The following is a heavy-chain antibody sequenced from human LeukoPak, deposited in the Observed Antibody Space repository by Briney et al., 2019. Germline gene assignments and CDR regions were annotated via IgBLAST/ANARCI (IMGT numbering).Heavy chain of an antibody. CDR2: INRDGSTT. J-gene: IGHJ4*02. V-gene: IGHV3-74*03. CDR1: GFTFSNYW. CDR3: ARDKKSGESSEIDY. Sequence: QAGESLRLSCAVSGFTFSNYWVHWVRQAPGKGLVWVSRINRDGSTTKYADSVKGRFTVPRDNAKNTLNLQMNSLRAEDTAVYYCARDKKSGESSEIDYWGQGTLVTVSS. D-gene: IGHD3-10*01.